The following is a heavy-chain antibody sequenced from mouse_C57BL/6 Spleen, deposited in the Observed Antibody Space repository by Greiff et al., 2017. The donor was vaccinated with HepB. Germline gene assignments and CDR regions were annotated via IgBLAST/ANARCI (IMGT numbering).Heavy chain of an antibody. Sequence: VQLQQSGPELVKPGASVKISCKASGYAFSSSWMNWVKQRPGKGLEWIGRIYPGDGDTNYNGKFKGKATLTADKSSSTAYMQLSSLTSEDSAVYFSARYYCSLYYAMDYWGQGASVTVSS. CDR2: IYPGDGDT. D-gene: IGHD1-1*01. CDR1: GYAFSSSW. J-gene: IGHJ4*01. V-gene: IGHV1-82*01. CDR3: ARYYCSLYYAMDY.